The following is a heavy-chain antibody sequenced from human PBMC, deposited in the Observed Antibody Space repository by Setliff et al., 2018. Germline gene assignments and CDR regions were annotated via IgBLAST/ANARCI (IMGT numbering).Heavy chain of an antibody. J-gene: IGHJ4*02. V-gene: IGHV1-3*01. D-gene: IGHD2-8*02. CDR2: IHAGSSNT. Sequence: ASVKVSCKASGYSFTTYGMHWVRQAPGQTLEWMGWIHAGSSNTLYSQRFQDRITISRDTSATTVHMELSSLRSDDTAVYYCARMSTSGPHYDYWGQGTLVTVSS. CDR1: GYSFTTYG. CDR3: ARMSTSGPHYDY.